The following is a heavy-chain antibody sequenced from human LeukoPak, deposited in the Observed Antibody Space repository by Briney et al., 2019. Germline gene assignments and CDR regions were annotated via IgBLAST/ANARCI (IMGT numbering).Heavy chain of an antibody. CDR1: GGSISSSNW. V-gene: IGHV4-4*02. J-gene: IGHJ4*02. D-gene: IGHD2-2*01. CDR2: IYHSGST. Sequence: SETLSLTCAVSGGSISSSNWWSWVRQPPGKGLEWIGEIYHSGSTNYNPSLKSRVTISVDKSKNQFSLKLSSVTAADTAVYYCARYCSSTSCHPSVDYWGQGTLVTVSS. CDR3: ARYCSSTSCHPSVDY.